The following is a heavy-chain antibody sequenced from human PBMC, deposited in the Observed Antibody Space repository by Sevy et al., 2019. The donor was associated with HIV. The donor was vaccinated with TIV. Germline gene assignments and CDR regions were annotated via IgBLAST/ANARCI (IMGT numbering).Heavy chain of an antibody. J-gene: IGHJ5*02. CDR3: ARDRSSGYGGKRGWFDP. D-gene: IGHD2-15*01. CDR1: GGSISSYY. CDR2: IYYSGST. Sequence: SETLSLTCTVSGGSISSYYWSWIRQPPGKGLEWIGYIYYSGSTNYNPSLKSRVTISVDTSKNQFSLKLSSVTAADTAVYYCARDRSSGYGGKRGWFDPWGQGTLVTVSS. V-gene: IGHV4-59*01.